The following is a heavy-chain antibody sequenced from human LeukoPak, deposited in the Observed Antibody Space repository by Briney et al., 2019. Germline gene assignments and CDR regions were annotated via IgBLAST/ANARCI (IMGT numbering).Heavy chain of an antibody. CDR3: ARVTMVRGVNVVDP. Sequence: SQTLSLTCTVSGGSISSGGYYWSWIRQHPEKGLEWIGYIYYSGSTYYNPSLKSRVTISVDTSKNQFSLKLRSVTAADTAVYYCARVTMVRGVNVVDPWGQGTLVTVPS. CDR2: IYYSGST. D-gene: IGHD3-10*01. CDR1: GGSISSGGYY. J-gene: IGHJ5*02. V-gene: IGHV4-31*03.